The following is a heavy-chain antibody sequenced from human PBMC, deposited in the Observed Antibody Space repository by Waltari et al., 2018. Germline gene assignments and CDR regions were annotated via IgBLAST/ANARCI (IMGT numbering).Heavy chain of an antibody. V-gene: IGHV1-2*06. CDR3: TRHVSLGSDPFDI. J-gene: IGHJ3*02. Sequence: QVQLVQSGAAVKKPGASVKVSCKAYGYTFPGYYMHWVRQAPGQGLEWMGRINPNSGGTNYAQKFQGRVTMTRDTSISTAYMELSRLRSDDTAVYYCTRHVSLGSDPFDIWGQGTMVTVSS. CDR2: INPNSGGT. CDR1: GYTFPGYY. D-gene: IGHD1-26*01.